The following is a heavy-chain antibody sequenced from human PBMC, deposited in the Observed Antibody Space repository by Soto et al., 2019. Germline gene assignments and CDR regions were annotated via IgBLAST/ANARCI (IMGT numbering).Heavy chain of an antibody. CDR2: ISGSGGST. CDR3: AKDGISTGYPFDY. D-gene: IGHD3-9*01. V-gene: IGHV3-23*01. Sequence: PGGSLRLSCAASGFTFSNAWMSWVRQAPGKGLEWVSAISGSGGSTYYADSVKGRFTISRDNSKNTLYLQMNSLRAEDTAVYYCAKDGISTGYPFDYWGQGTLVTVSS. J-gene: IGHJ4*02. CDR1: GFTFSNAW.